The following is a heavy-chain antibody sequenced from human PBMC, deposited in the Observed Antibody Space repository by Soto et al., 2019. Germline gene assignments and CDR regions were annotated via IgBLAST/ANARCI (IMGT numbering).Heavy chain of an antibody. V-gene: IGHV5-51*01. CDR3: ARHSRWAPFDP. Sequence: GDSLKISCTGSGYIFTSYWIAWVRQMPGKGLEWMGIIYSGDSIIRYSPSFQGQVTISADKSISTAYLQWSSLKASDTAMYYCARHSRWAPFDPWGQGTLVTVSS. CDR2: IYSGDSII. J-gene: IGHJ5*02. CDR1: GYIFTSYW.